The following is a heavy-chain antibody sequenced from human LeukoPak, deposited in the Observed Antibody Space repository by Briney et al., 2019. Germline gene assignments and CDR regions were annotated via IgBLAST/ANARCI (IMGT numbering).Heavy chain of an antibody. CDR3: ARDSGGNFHWYFDL. CDR2: INWNGGST. Sequence: GGSLRLSCAASGFTFDDYGMSWVRQAPGKGLEWVSGINWNGGSTGYADSVKGRFTISRDNAKNSLYLQMNSLRAEGTALYYCARDSGGNFHWYFDLWGRGTLVTVSS. CDR1: GFTFDDYG. D-gene: IGHD4-23*01. J-gene: IGHJ2*01. V-gene: IGHV3-20*04.